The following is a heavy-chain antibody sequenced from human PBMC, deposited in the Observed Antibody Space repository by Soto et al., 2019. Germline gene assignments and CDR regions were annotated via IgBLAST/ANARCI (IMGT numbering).Heavy chain of an antibody. Sequence: GGSLRLSCAASGFTFSSYGMHWVRQAPGKGLEWVAVIWYDGSNKYYADSVKGRFTISRDNSKNTLYLQMNSLRAEDTAVYYCARDPTGDWGGDAFDIWGQGTMVTVSS. D-gene: IGHD7-27*01. V-gene: IGHV3-33*01. CDR1: GFTFSSYG. J-gene: IGHJ3*02. CDR3: ARDPTGDWGGDAFDI. CDR2: IWYDGSNK.